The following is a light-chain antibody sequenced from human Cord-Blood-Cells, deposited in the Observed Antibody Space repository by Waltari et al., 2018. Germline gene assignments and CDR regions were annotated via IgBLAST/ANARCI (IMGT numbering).Light chain of an antibody. CDR1: SSDVGGYNY. J-gene: IGLJ1*01. Sequence: QSALTQPPSASGSPGQSVTISCTGTSSDVGGYNYVSWYQQHPGKAPKLMIYEVSKRHSGVPERFSGSKSGNTASLTVSGLQAEDEADYYCSSYAGSNNYVFGTGTKVTVL. CDR2: EVS. V-gene: IGLV2-8*01. CDR3: SSYAGSNNYV.